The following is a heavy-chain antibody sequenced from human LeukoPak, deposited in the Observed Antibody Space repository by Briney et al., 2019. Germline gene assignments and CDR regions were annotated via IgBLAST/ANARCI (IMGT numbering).Heavy chain of an antibody. V-gene: IGHV1-3*01. CDR1: GYTFTSYA. Sequence: ASVKVSCKASGYTFTSYAMHWVRQAPGQRLEWMGWINAGNGNTKYSQKFQGRVTITRDKSTSTAYMELSSLRSEDTAVYYCAREVAGTVGSFDIWGQGTMVTVSS. D-gene: IGHD6-19*01. CDR2: INAGNGNT. CDR3: AREVAGTVGSFDI. J-gene: IGHJ3*02.